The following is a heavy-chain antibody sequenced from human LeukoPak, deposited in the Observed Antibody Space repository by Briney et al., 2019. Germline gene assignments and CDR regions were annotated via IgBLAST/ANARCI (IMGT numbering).Heavy chain of an antibody. V-gene: IGHV4-59*01. CDR3: AREGGIAARPFDY. Sequence: SETLSPTCTVSGGSISSYYWSWIRQPPGKGLEWTGYIYYSGSTNYNPSLKSRVTISVDTSKNQFSLKLSSVTAADTAVYYCAREGGIAARPFDYWGQGTLVTVSS. D-gene: IGHD6-6*01. CDR1: GGSISSYY. CDR2: IYYSGST. J-gene: IGHJ4*02.